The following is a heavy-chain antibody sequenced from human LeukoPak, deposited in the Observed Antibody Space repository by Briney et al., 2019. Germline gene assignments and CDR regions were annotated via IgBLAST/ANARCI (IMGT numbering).Heavy chain of an antibody. Sequence: SSETLSLTCAVYGGSFSGYCWSWIRQPPGKGLEWIGEINRSGSTNYNPSLKSRVTISVDTSKNQFSLKLSSVTAADAAVYYCARGPYYDFWSGYPSHYFDYWGQGTLVTVSA. CDR1: GGSFSGYC. V-gene: IGHV4-34*01. D-gene: IGHD3-3*01. CDR2: INRSGST. J-gene: IGHJ4*02. CDR3: ARGPYYDFWSGYPSHYFDY.